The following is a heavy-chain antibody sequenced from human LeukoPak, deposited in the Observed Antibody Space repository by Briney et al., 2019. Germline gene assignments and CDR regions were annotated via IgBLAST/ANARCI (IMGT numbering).Heavy chain of an antibody. V-gene: IGHV5-51*01. Sequence: GESLKISCKGSGYSFTSYWIGWVRQMPGKGLEWMGIIYPGDSDTRYSPSFQGQVTISADKSISTAYLQWSSLKASDTAMYYCARRRDLYSGSYYPFDYWGQGTLITVSS. CDR1: GYSFTSYW. CDR2: IYPGDSDT. D-gene: IGHD1-26*01. J-gene: IGHJ4*02. CDR3: ARRRDLYSGSYYPFDY.